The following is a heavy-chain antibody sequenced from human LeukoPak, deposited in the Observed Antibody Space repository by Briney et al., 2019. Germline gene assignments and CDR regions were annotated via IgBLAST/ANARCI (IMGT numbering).Heavy chain of an antibody. CDR3: ATTTIRLGY. Sequence: SETLSLTCAVSGGPLSGYYWTWIRQPPGKGLEWIGEINHSGSTNYNPSLKSRVTISIDTSKNQFSLKLSSMTAADTAVYFCATTTIRLGYWGRGTLVTVSS. V-gene: IGHV4-34*01. D-gene: IGHD1-26*01. J-gene: IGHJ4*02. CDR2: INHSGST. CDR1: GGPLSGYY.